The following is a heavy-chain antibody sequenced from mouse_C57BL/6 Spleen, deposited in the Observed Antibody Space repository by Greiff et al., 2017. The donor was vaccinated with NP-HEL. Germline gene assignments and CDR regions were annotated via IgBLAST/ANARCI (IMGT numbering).Heavy chain of an antibody. CDR3: AREGGYFDY. Sequence: VQLQQPGTELVKPGASVKLSCKASGYTFTSYWMHWVKRRPGQGLEGIGNIIPRNGGTNYNEKFKSKATLTVDKSSSTAYMQLSSVTSEYSAVYYCAREGGYFDYWGQGTTLTVSS. CDR1: GYTFTSYW. CDR2: IIPRNGGT. V-gene: IGHV1-53*01. J-gene: IGHJ2*01.